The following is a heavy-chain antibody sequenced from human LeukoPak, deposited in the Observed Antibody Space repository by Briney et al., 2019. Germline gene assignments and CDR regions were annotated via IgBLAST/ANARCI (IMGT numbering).Heavy chain of an antibody. CDR3: ARVRPDGGSYYPPDY. Sequence: GESLKISCKGSGYSFTSYWIGWVRQMPGKGLEWMGIIYPGDSDTRYSPSFQGQVTISADKSISTAYLQWSSLKASDTAMYYCARVRPDGGSYYPPDYWGQGTLVTVSS. D-gene: IGHD1-26*01. CDR1: GYSFTSYW. V-gene: IGHV5-51*01. J-gene: IGHJ4*02. CDR2: IYPGDSDT.